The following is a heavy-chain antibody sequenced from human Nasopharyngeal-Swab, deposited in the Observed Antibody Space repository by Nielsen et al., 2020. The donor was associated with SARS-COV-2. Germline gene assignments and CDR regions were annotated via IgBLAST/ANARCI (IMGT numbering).Heavy chain of an antibody. CDR3: ARGSRAARLGL. Sequence: SQTLSLTCAVYDGSLSVYYWSWIRQPPGKGLEWIGEITLDGGTFYNPSLKGRVTMSLDTSENQFSLKLTSATAADTATYYCARGSRAARLGLWGQGTLVTVSS. V-gene: IGHV4-34*01. J-gene: IGHJ4*02. CDR1: DGSLSVYY. CDR2: ITLDGGT. D-gene: IGHD6-6*01.